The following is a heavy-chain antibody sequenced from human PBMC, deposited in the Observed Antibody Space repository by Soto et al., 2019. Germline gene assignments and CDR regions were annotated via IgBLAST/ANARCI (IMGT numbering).Heavy chain of an antibody. D-gene: IGHD1-1*01. J-gene: IGHJ3*02. V-gene: IGHV4-4*07. Sequence: QVQLQESGPGLVKPSETLSLTCTVSGGSISSYYWSWIRQPAGKGLEWIGRIYTSGSTNYNPSLKSRVTMSVDTSKNQFSLKLSSVTAADTAVYYCARAPVPLNWNQPPDAFDIWGQGTMVTVSS. CDR2: IYTSGST. CDR3: ARAPVPLNWNQPPDAFDI. CDR1: GGSISSYY.